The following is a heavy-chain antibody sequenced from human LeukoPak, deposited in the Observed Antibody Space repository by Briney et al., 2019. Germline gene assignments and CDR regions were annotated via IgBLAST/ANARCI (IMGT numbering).Heavy chain of an antibody. Sequence: ASVKVSCKASGYTFTGYFMHWVRQAPGQGLEWMGRINPDTGGTNYAQKFQGRVTMTRDTSTSTAHMELSRLRYDDTAVYYCATLGLFGIDPWGQGTRVTVSS. J-gene: IGHJ5*02. CDR3: ATLGLFGIDP. V-gene: IGHV1-2*06. D-gene: IGHD2-21*01. CDR1: GYTFTGYF. CDR2: INPDTGGT.